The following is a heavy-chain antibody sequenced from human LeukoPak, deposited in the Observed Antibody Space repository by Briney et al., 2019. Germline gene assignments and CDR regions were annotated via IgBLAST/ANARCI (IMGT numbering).Heavy chain of an antibody. CDR3: ARLPKVRGSSSWYEHRFDP. V-gene: IGHV4-34*01. D-gene: IGHD6-13*01. CDR2: INHSGST. J-gene: IGHJ5*02. CDR1: GGSFSGYY. Sequence: SETLSLNCAVYGGSFSGYYWSWIRQPPGKGLEWIGEINHSGSTNYHPSLKSRDTISVDTSKNQFSLKLSSVTAADTAVYYCARLPKVRGSSSWYEHRFDPWGKGTLVNVSS.